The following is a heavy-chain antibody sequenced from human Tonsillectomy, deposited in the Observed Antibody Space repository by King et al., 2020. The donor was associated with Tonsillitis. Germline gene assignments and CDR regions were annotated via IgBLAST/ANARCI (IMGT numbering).Heavy chain of an antibody. Sequence: VQLVQSGGGVVQPGRSLRLSCAASGFTFSSYGMHWVRQAPGKGLEWVTVIWYDGSNKFSADSVKGRFTISRDNSKNTLFLQMNSLRAEDTAVYYCARESVKGSSWLYGDLWGRGTLAT. V-gene: IGHV3-33*01. J-gene: IGHJ2*01. D-gene: IGHD6-13*01. CDR1: GFTFSSYG. CDR2: IWYDGSNK. CDR3: ARESVKGSSWLYGDL.